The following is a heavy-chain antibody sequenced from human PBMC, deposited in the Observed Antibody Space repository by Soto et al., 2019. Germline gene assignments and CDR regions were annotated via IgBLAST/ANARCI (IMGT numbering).Heavy chain of an antibody. V-gene: IGHV4-34*01. CDR3: ARVGMVRGVIKDYYYGMDV. Sequence: SETLSLTCAVYGGSFSGYYWSWIRQPPGKGLEWIGEINHSGSTNYNPSLKSRVTISVDTSKNQFSLKLSSVTAADTAVYYCARVGMVRGVIKDYYYGMDVWGQGTTVT. CDR2: INHSGST. CDR1: GGSFSGYY. D-gene: IGHD3-10*01. J-gene: IGHJ6*02.